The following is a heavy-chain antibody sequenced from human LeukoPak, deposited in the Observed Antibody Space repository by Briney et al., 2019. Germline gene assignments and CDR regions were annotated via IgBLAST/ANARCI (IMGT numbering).Heavy chain of an antibody. CDR3: ARDLAYCGGDCYSYYYGMDV. J-gene: IGHJ6*02. Sequence: PGGSLRLSCSASGFTFSDYWMIWVRQAPGKGLEWVANIRQDDSEKNYVDSVKGRFTTSRDNAKFSLFLQMSSLRAEDTAVYYCARDLAYCGGDCYSYYYGMDVWGQGTTVTVSS. D-gene: IGHD2-21*02. CDR2: IRQDDSEK. V-gene: IGHV3-7*01. CDR1: GFTFSDYW.